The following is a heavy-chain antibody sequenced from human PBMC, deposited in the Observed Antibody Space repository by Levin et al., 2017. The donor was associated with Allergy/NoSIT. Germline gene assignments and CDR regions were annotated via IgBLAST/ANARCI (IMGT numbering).Heavy chain of an antibody. CDR1: GGTFSSYA. D-gene: IGHD2-15*01. V-gene: IGHV1-69*06. Sequence: SVKVSCKASGGTFSSYAISWVRQAPGQGLEWMGGIIPIFGTANYAQKFQGRVTITADKSTSTAYMELSSLRSEDTAVYYCARAYLPRYCSGGSCYSSLDYWGQGTLVTVSS. CDR3: ARAYLPRYCSGGSCYSSLDY. J-gene: IGHJ4*02. CDR2: IIPIFGTA.